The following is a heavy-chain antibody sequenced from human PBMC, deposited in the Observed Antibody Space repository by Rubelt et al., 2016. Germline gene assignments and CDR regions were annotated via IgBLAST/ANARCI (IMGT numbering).Heavy chain of an antibody. CDR1: GFTVSSTY. CDR3: ARGPTHGVSSGLDH. D-gene: IGHD6-6*01. Sequence: EVQLVESGGGLIPPGGPLRLSCAASGFTVSSTYMSWVLQAPGKGLEWVSVIYSGGSTYYADSVKDRYTHPKHTNNAVFLRMDRLRLEDTAMYYCARGPTHGVSSGLDHWGQGTLVTVSS. J-gene: IGHJ4*02. V-gene: IGHV3-53*04. CDR2: IYSGGST.